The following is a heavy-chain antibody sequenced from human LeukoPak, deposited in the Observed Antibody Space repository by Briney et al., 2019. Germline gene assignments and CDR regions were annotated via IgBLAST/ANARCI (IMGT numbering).Heavy chain of an antibody. J-gene: IGHJ4*02. CDR2: FDPEDGET. CDR3: ATVRDSSGYSLRGGYDH. Sequence: ASVKVAWKVSGHTLNELSMHWERQAPGKGLEWMGGFDPEDGETIYGQKFQGRVTMSEDTSTETAYMEVSRLRCADTAVYCCATVRDSSGYSLRGGYDHWGQGTLVTVSS. V-gene: IGHV1-24*01. D-gene: IGHD3-22*01. CDR1: GHTLNELS.